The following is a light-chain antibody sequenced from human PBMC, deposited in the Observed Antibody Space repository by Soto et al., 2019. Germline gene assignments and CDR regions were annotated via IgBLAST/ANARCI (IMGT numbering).Light chain of an antibody. V-gene: IGKV1-27*01. J-gene: IGKJ3*01. CDR3: QKYNSAPIFT. CDR2: AAS. Sequence: DIQMTQSPSSLSASVGDRVTITCRASQGISNYLAWYQQKPGKVPKLLIYAASTLQSRVPSRFSGSGSGTDFTLTISSLQPEDVATYYCQKYNSAPIFTFGPGTKVDIK. CDR1: QGISNY.